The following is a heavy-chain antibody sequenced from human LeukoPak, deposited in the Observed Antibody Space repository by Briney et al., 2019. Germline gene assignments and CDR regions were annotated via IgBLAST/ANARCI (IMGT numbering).Heavy chain of an antibody. D-gene: IGHD1/OR15-1a*01. Sequence: ASVTVSCKASGYTFTDYYMHWVRQAPGQGLEWMGWINPNSGGTSFAQKFLGRVTMTRDTSISTAYMELSRLRSDDTVVYYCARFVTATQAYYYYGMDVWGQGTTVTVSS. V-gene: IGHV1-2*02. CDR3: ARFVTATQAYYYYGMDV. J-gene: IGHJ6*02. CDR1: GYTFTDYY. CDR2: INPNSGGT.